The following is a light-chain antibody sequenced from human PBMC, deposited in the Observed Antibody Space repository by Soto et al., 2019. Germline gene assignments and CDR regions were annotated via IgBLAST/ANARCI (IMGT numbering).Light chain of an antibody. V-gene: IGLV1-44*01. CDR1: DSNIGDNA. J-gene: IGLJ3*02. CDR2: SNR. Sequence: QSVLTQPPSASGTPGQRVSISCSGSDSNIGDNAVNWFQQLPGTAPKLLIYSNRQRPSGVPDRFSGSKSGTSASLAISGLQSEDEADYYCSAWDDSLNGPVFGGGTKVTVL. CDR3: SAWDDSLNGPV.